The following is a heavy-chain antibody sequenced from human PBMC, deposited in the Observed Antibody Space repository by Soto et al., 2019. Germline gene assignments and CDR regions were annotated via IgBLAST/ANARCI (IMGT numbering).Heavy chain of an antibody. V-gene: IGHV3-30-3*01. CDR3: ARDSVDTALVGDDFDY. J-gene: IGHJ4*02. CDR1: GFTFSSYA. D-gene: IGHD5-18*01. Sequence: QVQLVESGGGVVQPGRSLRLSCAASGFTFSSYAMHWVRQAPGKGLEWVAVISYDGSNKYYADSVKGRFTISRDNSKNTLYLKMNGLRAEDTAVYYCARDSVDTALVGDDFDYWGQVTLVTVSS. CDR2: ISYDGSNK.